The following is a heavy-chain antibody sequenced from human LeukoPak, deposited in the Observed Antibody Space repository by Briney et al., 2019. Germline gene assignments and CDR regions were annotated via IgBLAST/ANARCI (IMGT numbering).Heavy chain of an antibody. V-gene: IGHV3-7*03. CDR3: ARLIVIPGGIAV. D-gene: IGHD2/OR15-2a*01. Sequence: PGGSLRLSCAASGFIFSSYWMSWVRQAPGKGLEWVANIKQDGSEKYYVDSVKGRFTISRDNAKNSLYLQMNSLRAEDTAVYYCARLIVIPGGIAVWGQGTTVTVS. CDR1: GFIFSSYW. J-gene: IGHJ6*02. CDR2: IKQDGSEK.